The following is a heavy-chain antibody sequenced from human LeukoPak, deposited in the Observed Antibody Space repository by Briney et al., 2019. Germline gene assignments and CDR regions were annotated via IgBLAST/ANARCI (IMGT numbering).Heavy chain of an antibody. D-gene: IGHD6-13*01. CDR3: ARGSSICGGNPIDP. V-gene: IGHV4-61*01. CDR1: GGSVSSGSYY. Sequence: NTSETLSLTCTVSGGSVSSGSYYWSWIRQPPGKGLEWIGYIYYSGSTNYNPSLKSRVTISVDTSKNQFSLKLSSVTAADTAVYYCARGSSICGGNPIDPWGQGTLVTVSP. J-gene: IGHJ5*02. CDR2: IYYSGST.